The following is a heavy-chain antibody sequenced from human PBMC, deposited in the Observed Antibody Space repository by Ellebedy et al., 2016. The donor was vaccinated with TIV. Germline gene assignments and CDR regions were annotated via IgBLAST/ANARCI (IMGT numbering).Heavy chain of an antibody. CDR3: VRVMWPVPGPVDPFDY. CDR2: ITGGGDTP. J-gene: IGHJ4*02. D-gene: IGHD6-19*01. Sequence: GESLKISCAASGFTFSSHGMAWVRQAPGKGLEWLSGITGGGDTPYYADSVKGRFTISRDNSKNTLFLQLSSIGAEDTAVFYCVRVMWPVPGPVDPFDYWGQGTPVTVSS. CDR1: GFTFSSHG. V-gene: IGHV3-23*01.